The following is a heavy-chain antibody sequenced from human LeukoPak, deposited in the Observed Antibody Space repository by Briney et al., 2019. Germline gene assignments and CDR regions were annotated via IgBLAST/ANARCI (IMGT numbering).Heavy chain of an antibody. J-gene: IGHJ5*02. Sequence: ASVKVSCKASGYTFTSYDINWVRQATGQGLEWMGWMNPNSGNTGYAQKFQGRVTMTRDTSISTAYMELSSLRSEDTALIYCARGGYCCSTSCYGYNWFDPWVQGTLVTVSS. CDR2: MNPNSGNT. V-gene: IGHV1-8*01. CDR1: GYTFTSYD. CDR3: ARGGYCCSTSCYGYNWFDP. D-gene: IGHD2-2*03.